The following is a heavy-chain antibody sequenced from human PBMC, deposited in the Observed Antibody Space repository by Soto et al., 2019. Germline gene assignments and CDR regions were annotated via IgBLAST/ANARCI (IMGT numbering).Heavy chain of an antibody. D-gene: IGHD6-13*01. J-gene: IGHJ4*02. CDR3: ARDAPGAAPY. CDR2: INYRGTT. Sequence: QVQLQESGPGLVKPSQTLSLTSTVSGGSINNGDYYWNWIRQHPEKGLEWMGYINYRGTTFYSPSLKSRIIISVDTSKNQFSLKLSSVTAADTAVYYCARDAPGAAPYWGQGTLVTVSS. CDR1: GGSINNGDYY. V-gene: IGHV4-31*03.